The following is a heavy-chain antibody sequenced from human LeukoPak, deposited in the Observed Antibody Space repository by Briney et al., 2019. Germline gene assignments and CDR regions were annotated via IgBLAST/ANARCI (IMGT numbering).Heavy chain of an antibody. CDR1: GYTFTGYY. J-gene: IGHJ4*02. CDR2: INPNSGGT. D-gene: IGHD2-2*01. Sequence: ASVKVSCKASGYTFTGYYMHWVRQAPGQGLEWMGRINPNSGGTNYAQKFQGRVTITRDTAISTAYMELGRLRPDDTAVCYCARDPDCSSTSCYDGGWGEGTLLTDSS. V-gene: IGHV1-2*06. CDR3: ARDPDCSSTSCYDGG.